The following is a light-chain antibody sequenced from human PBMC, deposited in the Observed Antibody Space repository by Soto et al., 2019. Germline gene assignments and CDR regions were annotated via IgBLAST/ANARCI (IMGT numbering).Light chain of an antibody. J-gene: IGKJ4*01. CDR1: QDISSY. V-gene: IGKV1-17*03. CDR3: LQHKSYPLT. Sequence: DIQMTQSPSAMSASVGDRVTITCRASQDISSYLAWFQQKPGKVPKRLIYAASSLQSGVTARFSGSGSGTEFTLTISRLQPEDFATYYCLQHKSYPLTFGGGTKVEIK. CDR2: AAS.